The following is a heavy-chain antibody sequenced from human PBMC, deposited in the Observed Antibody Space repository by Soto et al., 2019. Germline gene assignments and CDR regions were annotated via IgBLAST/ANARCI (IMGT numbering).Heavy chain of an antibody. J-gene: IGHJ6*02. V-gene: IGHV4-4*07. D-gene: IGHD3-10*01. CDR1: GGSISSYY. CDR2: IYASGST. CDR3: ASMVRGVISDYYYGMDV. Sequence: PSETLSLTCTVSGGSISSYYWSWIRQPAGKGLECIGRIYASGSTNYNPSLKSRVTMSVDTSKNQVSLRLTSVTAADTAVYYCASMVRGVISDYYYGMDVWGQGTTVTVSS.